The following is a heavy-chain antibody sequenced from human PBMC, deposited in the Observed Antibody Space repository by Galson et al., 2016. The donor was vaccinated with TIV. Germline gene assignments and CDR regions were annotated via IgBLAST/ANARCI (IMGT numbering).Heavy chain of an antibody. CDR3: ARERRYCGNECYLKYYFGMDV. V-gene: IGHV3-66*03. CDR1: GFAVSDNY. D-gene: IGHD2-21*01. J-gene: IGHJ6*02. Sequence: SLRLSCAASGFAVSDNYFNWVRQAPGKGLEWVSLISDNGNTNYAYFVKGRFTVSRDNSKNTVYLQMNSLRAEDTALYYCARERRYCGNECYLKYYFGMDVWGQGTTVTVS. CDR2: ISDNGNT.